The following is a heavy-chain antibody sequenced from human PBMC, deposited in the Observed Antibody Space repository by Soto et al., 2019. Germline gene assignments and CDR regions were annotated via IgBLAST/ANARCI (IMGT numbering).Heavy chain of an antibody. D-gene: IGHD3-22*01. J-gene: IGHJ4*02. V-gene: IGHV1-58*02. CDR2: IVVGSGNT. CDR3: ARPAYYYDSSGYYFDY. Sequence: GASVKVSCKASGFTFFTSAIQWVRQARGQRLEWMGWIVVGSGNTNYAQKFQERVTITRDMSTNTAYMKLSSVTAADTAVYYCARPAYYYDSSGYYFDYWGQGTLVTVSS. CDR1: GFTFFTSA.